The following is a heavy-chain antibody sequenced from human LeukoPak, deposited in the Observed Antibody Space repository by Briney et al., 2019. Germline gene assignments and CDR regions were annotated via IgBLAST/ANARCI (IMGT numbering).Heavy chain of an antibody. CDR1: GGTFSIYA. Sequence: ASVTVSFTASGGTFSIYAISWVRQAPGQGLEWMGGIIPIFGTANYAQKFQGRVTITADKSTSTAYMELSSLKSDDTAVYYCARGFTVYRLSLDYWVQGSVVTVSS. CDR2: IIPIFGTA. V-gene: IGHV1-69*06. J-gene: IGHJ4*02. CDR3: ARGFTVYRLSLDY. D-gene: IGHD3-16*02.